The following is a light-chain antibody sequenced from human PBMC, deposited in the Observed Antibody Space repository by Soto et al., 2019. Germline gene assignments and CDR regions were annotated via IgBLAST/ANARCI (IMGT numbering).Light chain of an antibody. Sequence: EIVMPQSPATLSGSPGERATLSCRASQSVGSNLAWYQQKPGQSPRLLIYGASTRAIGIPARFSGSGSGTDFILTINSLQSEDFAVYYCQQYNDWWTFGQGTKVEIK. J-gene: IGKJ1*01. CDR3: QQYNDWWT. V-gene: IGKV3-15*01. CDR1: QSVGSN. CDR2: GAS.